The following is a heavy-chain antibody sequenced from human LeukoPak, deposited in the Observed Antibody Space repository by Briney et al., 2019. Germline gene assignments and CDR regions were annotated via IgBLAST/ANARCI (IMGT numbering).Heavy chain of an antibody. V-gene: IGHV3-21*06. CDR1: GFIFRSFS. Sequence: GGSLRLSCAASGFIFRSFSMTWVRQAPGMGLEWVASISSTSNHKYHADSVKGRFTISRDNDKNSLYLQMSSLRAEDTALYYCATRVTADSYDASDIWGQGTMVTVSS. CDR3: ATRVTADSYDASDI. D-gene: IGHD6-13*01. J-gene: IGHJ3*02. CDR2: ISSTSNHK.